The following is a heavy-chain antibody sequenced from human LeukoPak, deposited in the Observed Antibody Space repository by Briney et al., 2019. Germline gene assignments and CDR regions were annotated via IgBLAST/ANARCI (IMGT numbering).Heavy chain of an antibody. CDR1: GGTFSSYA. V-gene: IGHV1-69*04. J-gene: IGHJ4*02. Sequence: SVKVSCKASGGTFSSYAISWVRQAPGQGLEWMGRIIPILGIANYAQKFQGRVTITADKSTSTAYMEPSSLRSEDTAVYYCARDRGDGYNLATVDYWGQGTLVTVSS. CDR3: ARDRGDGYNLATVDY. D-gene: IGHD5-12*01. CDR2: IIPILGIA.